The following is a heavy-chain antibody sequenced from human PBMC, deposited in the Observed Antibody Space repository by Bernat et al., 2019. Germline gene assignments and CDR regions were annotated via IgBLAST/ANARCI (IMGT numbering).Heavy chain of an antibody. D-gene: IGHD3-3*01. J-gene: IGHJ4*02. Sequence: VQLVESGGGLVQPGGSLRLSCSASGFTFSSYAMHWVRQAPGKGLEYVSAISSNGGSKYYADSVKGRFTISRDNSKNTLYLQMNSLRAEDTAVYYCARGGLRFLEWLLVYWGQGTLVTVSS. CDR1: GFTFSSYA. CDR2: ISSNGGSK. V-gene: IGHV3-64*04. CDR3: ARGGLRFLEWLLVY.